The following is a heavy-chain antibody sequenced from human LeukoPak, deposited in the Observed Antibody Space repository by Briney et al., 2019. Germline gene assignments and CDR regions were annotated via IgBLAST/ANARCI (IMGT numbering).Heavy chain of an antibody. Sequence: GGSLRLSCAASGFTLSSYAMHWVRQAPGKGLEWVAVISYDGSNKYYADSVKGRFTISRDNSKNTLYLQMNSLRAEDTAVYYCARQDLSPTVYFDYWGQGTLVTVSS. V-gene: IGHV3-30-3*01. CDR3: ARQDLSPTVYFDY. D-gene: IGHD4-11*01. CDR2: ISYDGSNK. CDR1: GFTLSSYA. J-gene: IGHJ4*02.